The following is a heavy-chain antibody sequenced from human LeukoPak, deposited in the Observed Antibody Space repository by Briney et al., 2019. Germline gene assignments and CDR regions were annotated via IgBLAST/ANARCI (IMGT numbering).Heavy chain of an antibody. Sequence: GGSLRLSCAVSGFSVSNNYMSWVRQAPGKGLEWLSVIYSGGSTYYAESVKGRFTISRDISKNTVYFQMNTLRVEDTARYYCARGAGSFGGNWGQGTLVTVSS. V-gene: IGHV3-66*01. CDR1: GFSVSNNY. D-gene: IGHD3-10*01. CDR2: IYSGGST. J-gene: IGHJ4*02. CDR3: ARGAGSFGGN.